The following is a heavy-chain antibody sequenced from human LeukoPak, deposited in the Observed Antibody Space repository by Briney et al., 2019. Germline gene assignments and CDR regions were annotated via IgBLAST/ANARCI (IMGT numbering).Heavy chain of an antibody. CDR3: ARRAPGTHAFDF. V-gene: IGHV3-33*01. Sequence: GRSLRLSCAASGFTFSTYGMHWVRQAPGKGLKWVAVIWSDGSDKYYADSVKGRFTISRDNSKNTLYLQMNTLRAEDTAVYYCARRAPGTHAFDFWGQGTLVTVSS. CDR2: IWSDGSDK. CDR1: GFTFSTYG. J-gene: IGHJ3*01. D-gene: IGHD1-1*01.